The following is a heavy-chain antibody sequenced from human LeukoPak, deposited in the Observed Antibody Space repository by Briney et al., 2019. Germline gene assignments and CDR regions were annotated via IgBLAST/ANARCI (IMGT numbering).Heavy chain of an antibody. CDR3: ARARSDSSGYYQYYFDY. D-gene: IGHD3-22*01. Sequence: GASVKVSCKASGGTFSSYAISWVRQAPGQGLEWMGRIIPILGIANYAQKFQGRVTITADKSTSTAYMELSSLRSEDTAVYYCARARSDSSGYYQYYFDYWGQGTLVTVPS. J-gene: IGHJ4*02. V-gene: IGHV1-69*04. CDR1: GGTFSSYA. CDR2: IIPILGIA.